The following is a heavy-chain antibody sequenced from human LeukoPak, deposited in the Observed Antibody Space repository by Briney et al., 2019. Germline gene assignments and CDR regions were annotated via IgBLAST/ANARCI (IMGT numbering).Heavy chain of an antibody. CDR1: GFTLSTNY. V-gene: IGHV3-66*01. Sequence: GGSLRLSCAASGFTLSTNYMKWVRQAPEEGLEWVSGLYTGGSSFYADSLKGRFTISRDNSKNTLYLQMNSLRAADTAVYYCAKDRRGSSSWYGGLGAFDIWGQGTMVTVSS. CDR2: LYTGGSS. CDR3: AKDRRGSSSWYGGLGAFDI. D-gene: IGHD6-13*01. J-gene: IGHJ3*02.